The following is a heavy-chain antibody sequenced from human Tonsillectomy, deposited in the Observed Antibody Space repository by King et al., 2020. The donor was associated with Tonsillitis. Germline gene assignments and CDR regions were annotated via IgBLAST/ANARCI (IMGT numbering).Heavy chain of an antibody. V-gene: IGHV4-59*08. Sequence: QLQESGPGLVKPSETLSLTCTVSGGSISSYYWSWIRPPPGKGLEWSGYIYYSGSTNYNPSLKSRNTISVDTSQNQFSLKLSSVTAADTAVYYCARHPYWNDAFDIWGQGTMVTVSS. CDR1: GGSISSYY. CDR2: IYYSGST. CDR3: ARHPYWNDAFDI. J-gene: IGHJ3*02. D-gene: IGHD1-1*01.